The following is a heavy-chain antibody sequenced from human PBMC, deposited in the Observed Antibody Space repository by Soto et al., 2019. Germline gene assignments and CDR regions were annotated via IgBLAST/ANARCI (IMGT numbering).Heavy chain of an antibody. CDR2: TKQGGSEK. D-gene: IGHD2-15*01. CDR1: GFTFSSYW. V-gene: IGHV3-7*01. CDR3: ASGNYNYFYGVDV. J-gene: IGHJ6*02. Sequence: EVQLVESGGGLVQPGGSLRLSCEASGFTFSSYWMTWVRQAPGKGPEWVASTKQGGSEKYYVDSVKGRFTISRDNAKKSLYLQMNSLRAEDTAVYYCASGNYNYFYGVDVWGQGTTVTVSS.